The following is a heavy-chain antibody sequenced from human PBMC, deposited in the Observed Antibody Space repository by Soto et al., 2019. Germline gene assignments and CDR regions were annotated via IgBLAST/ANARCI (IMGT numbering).Heavy chain of an antibody. D-gene: IGHD2-15*01. V-gene: IGHV1-69*13. CDR3: ARGEGSSLEYYFDY. CDR1: GGTFSSYA. J-gene: IGHJ4*01. CDR2: IIPIFGTA. Sequence: VASVKVSCKASGGTFSSYAISWVRQAPGQGLEWMGGIIPIFGTANHAQKFQGRVTITADESTSTAYMELSSLRSEDTAVYYCARGEGSSLEYYFDYWGHGTLVTVSS.